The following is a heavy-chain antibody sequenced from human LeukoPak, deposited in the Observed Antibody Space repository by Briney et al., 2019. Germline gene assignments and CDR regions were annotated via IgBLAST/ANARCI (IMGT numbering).Heavy chain of an antibody. V-gene: IGHV1-18*01. CDR1: GYTFTSYG. D-gene: IGHD3-16*02. J-gene: IGHJ3*02. Sequence: ASVKVSCKASGYTFTSYGISWVRQAPGQGLEWMGWISAYNGNTNYAQKLQGRVTMTTDTSTSTAYMELRSLRSDDTAVYYCARDRRDDYVWGSYLNDAFDIWGQGTMVTVSS. CDR2: ISAYNGNT. CDR3: ARDRRDDYVWGSYLNDAFDI.